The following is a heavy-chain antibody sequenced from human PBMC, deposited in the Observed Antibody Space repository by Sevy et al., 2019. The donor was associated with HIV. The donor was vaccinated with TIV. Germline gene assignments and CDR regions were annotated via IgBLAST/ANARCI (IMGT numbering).Heavy chain of an antibody. Sequence: GGSLRLSCAASGFTFSSYDMYWVRQATGKGLEWVSAIGTAGDTYYPGSVKGRFPISRENAKNSLYLQMNSLRAGDTAVYYCARGGGIAAAGNHDAFDIWGQGTMVTVSS. CDR3: ARGGGIAAAGNHDAFDI. CDR2: IGTAGDT. J-gene: IGHJ3*02. V-gene: IGHV3-13*01. CDR1: GFTFSSYD. D-gene: IGHD6-13*01.